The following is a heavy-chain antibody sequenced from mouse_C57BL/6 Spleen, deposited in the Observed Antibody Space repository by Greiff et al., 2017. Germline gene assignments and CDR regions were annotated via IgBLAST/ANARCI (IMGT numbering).Heavy chain of an antibody. Sequence: QVQLQQPGAELVKPGASVKMSCKASGYTFTSYWITWVKQRPGQGLEWIGDIYPGSGSTNYNEKFKSKATLTVDTSSSTAYMQLSSLTSEDSAVYDCARGYDYDVYAMDYWGQGTSVTVSS. V-gene: IGHV1-55*01. CDR3: ARGYDYDVYAMDY. CDR1: GYTFTSYW. J-gene: IGHJ4*01. CDR2: IYPGSGST. D-gene: IGHD2-4*01.